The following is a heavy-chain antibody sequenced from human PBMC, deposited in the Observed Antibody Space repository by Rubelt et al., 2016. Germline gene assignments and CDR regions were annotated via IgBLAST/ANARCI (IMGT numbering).Heavy chain of an antibody. CDR3: ARHSSESADTFWYYYYGMDV. D-gene: IGHD6-6*01. CDR2: IYPGDSHT. V-gene: IGHV5-51*01. J-gene: IGHJ6*02. Sequence: GNIYPGDSHTMYSPSFQGQVTISADKSISTAYLQWSSLKASDTAMYYCARHSSESADTFWYYYYGMDVWGQGTTVTVSS.